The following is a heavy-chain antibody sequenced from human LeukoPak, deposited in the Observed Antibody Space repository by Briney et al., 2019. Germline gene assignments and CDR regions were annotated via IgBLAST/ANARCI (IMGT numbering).Heavy chain of an antibody. D-gene: IGHD3-3*01. CDR1: GGTFSSYA. CDR3: ARDQVDFWSGTNWFDP. V-gene: IGHV1-69*01. J-gene: IGHJ5*02. Sequence: GASVKVSCKASGGTFSSYAISWVRQAPGQGLEWMGGIIPIFGTANYAQKFQGRVTITADESTSTAYMELSSLRSEDTAVYYCARDQVDFWSGTNWFDPWGQGTLVTVSS. CDR2: IIPIFGTA.